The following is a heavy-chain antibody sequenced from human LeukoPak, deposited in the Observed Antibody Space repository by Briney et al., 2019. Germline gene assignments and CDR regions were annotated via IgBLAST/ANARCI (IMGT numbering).Heavy chain of an antibody. V-gene: IGHV3-30-3*01. CDR1: EFTFWSYA. CDR2: ISSDGSNK. Sequence: GGSLRLSCVASEFTFWSYALHWVRQAPAKGLEWVAFISSDGSNKHYADSAKGRFTISRDNSKNTLFLQMNNLRREDTATYFCARDYQAAFDIWGQGTMVTVSS. J-gene: IGHJ3*02. CDR3: ARDYQAAFDI. D-gene: IGHD3-16*02.